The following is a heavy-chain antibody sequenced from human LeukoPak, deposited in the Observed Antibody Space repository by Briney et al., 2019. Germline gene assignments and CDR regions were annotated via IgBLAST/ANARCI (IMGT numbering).Heavy chain of an antibody. J-gene: IGHJ6*02. CDR3: AIRKITGGSYYGMDV. Sequence: ASVKVSCKASGYTFTGYYMHWVRQAPGQGLEWMGWINPNSGGTNYAQKFQGRVTMTRDTSISTAHMELSRLRSDDTAVYYCAIRKITGGSYYGMDVWGQGTTVTVSS. CDR1: GYTFTGYY. V-gene: IGHV1-2*02. CDR2: INPNSGGT. D-gene: IGHD7-27*01.